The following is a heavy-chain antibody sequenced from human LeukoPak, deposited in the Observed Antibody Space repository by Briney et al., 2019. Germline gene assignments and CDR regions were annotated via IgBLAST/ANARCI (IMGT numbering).Heavy chain of an antibody. CDR1: GFSFSNHG. V-gene: IGHV3-33*01. Sequence: GRSLRLSCAASGFSFSNHGMHWVRQAPGKGPEGVSLIWYDGSNKYYGDSVKGRFTISRDNPKNTVYLQMNSLRAEDTGVYYCARVYYDILTGYSPFYFDYWGQGTLVTVSS. CDR2: IWYDGSNK. D-gene: IGHD3-9*01. J-gene: IGHJ4*02. CDR3: ARVYYDILTGYSPFYFDY.